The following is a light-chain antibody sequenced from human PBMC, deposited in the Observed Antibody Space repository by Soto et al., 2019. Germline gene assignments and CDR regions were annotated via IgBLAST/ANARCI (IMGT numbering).Light chain of an antibody. CDR3: QQYYGTPWT. Sequence: DIVMTQSPDSLAVSLGERATINCKSSQSVLYSSSNKNTLAWYQQKPGQPPKLLIYWASTRESGIPDRFSGSGSGTDFTLTIGSLQAEDVAVYYCQQYYGTPWTFGQGTKVEIK. CDR2: WAS. V-gene: IGKV4-1*01. CDR1: QSVLYSSSNKNT. J-gene: IGKJ1*01.